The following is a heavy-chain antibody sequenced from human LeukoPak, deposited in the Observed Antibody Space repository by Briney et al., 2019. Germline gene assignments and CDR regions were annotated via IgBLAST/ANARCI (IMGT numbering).Heavy chain of an antibody. J-gene: IGHJ3*02. D-gene: IGHD6-13*01. CDR1: GGSISSSSYY. V-gene: IGHV4-39*07. CDR3: AKSNGYGLADI. Sequence: PSETLSLTCTVSGGSISSSSYYWGWIRQPPGKGLEWIGSIYYSGSTYYSPSLRSRVTISLDTSRNQFSLKLNSVTAADTAVYYCAKSNGYGLADIWGQGTMVTVSS. CDR2: IYYSGST.